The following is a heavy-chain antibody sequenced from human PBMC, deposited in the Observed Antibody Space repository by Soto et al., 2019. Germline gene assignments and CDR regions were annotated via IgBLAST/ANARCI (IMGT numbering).Heavy chain of an antibody. J-gene: IGHJ4*02. V-gene: IGHV3-73*01. Sequence: PWGSLRLSCAAYGFTFSGSAMHWLRQASGKGLEWVGRIRSKANSYATAYAASVKGRSAISSDDSKNTAYLQMNNLKTEDTAEYYCTRQEYRNGLYEYLDYWGQGPLVTVSS. CDR3: TRQEYRNGLYEYLDY. CDR1: GFTFSGSA. CDR2: IRSKANSYAT. D-gene: IGHD6-19*01.